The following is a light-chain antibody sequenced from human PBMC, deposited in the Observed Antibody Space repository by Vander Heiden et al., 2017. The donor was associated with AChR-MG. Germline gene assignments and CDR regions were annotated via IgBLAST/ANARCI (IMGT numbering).Light chain of an antibody. CDR1: SSDVGGHNY. CDR3: SSYTSSSTPVV. Sequence: QSALTQPAPVSGSPGQTITISCTGPSSDVGGHNYVSWYQQHPGKAPKLMIYDVRNRPSGVSNRFSGSKSGNTASLTISGLQAEDEADYYCSSYTSSSTPVVFGGGTKLTVL. J-gene: IGLJ2*01. CDR2: DVR. V-gene: IGLV2-14*03.